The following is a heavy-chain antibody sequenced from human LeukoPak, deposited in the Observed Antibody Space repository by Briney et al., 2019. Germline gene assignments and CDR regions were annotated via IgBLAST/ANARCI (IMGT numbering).Heavy chain of an antibody. J-gene: IGHJ4*02. CDR1: GFTFSSYW. D-gene: IGHD5-18*01. Sequence: SRGSLRLSCAVSGFTFSSYWMHWVRQAQGKGLVWVSRIKSDGSYTAYADSVKGRFTISRDNAKNTLYLQMNSLRAEDTAVYYCARDVRGGYHDYWGQGTLVTVSS. CDR3: ARDVRGGYHDY. V-gene: IGHV3-74*01. CDR2: IKSDGSYT.